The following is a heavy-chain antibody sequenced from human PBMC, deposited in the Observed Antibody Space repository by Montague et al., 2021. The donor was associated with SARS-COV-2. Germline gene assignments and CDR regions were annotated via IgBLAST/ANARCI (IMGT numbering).Heavy chain of an antibody. CDR2: IYTSGST. Sequence: TLSLTCTVSIGSISSGSYYWSWIRQPAGKGLEWIGCIYTSGSTNYXPSLKSRVTISVDTSKNQFSLKLSSVTAADTAVYYCARDGYSSGWNGLHWFDPWGQGTLVTVSS. V-gene: IGHV4-61*02. D-gene: IGHD6-25*01. CDR1: IGSISSGSYY. J-gene: IGHJ5*02. CDR3: ARDGYSSGWNGLHWFDP.